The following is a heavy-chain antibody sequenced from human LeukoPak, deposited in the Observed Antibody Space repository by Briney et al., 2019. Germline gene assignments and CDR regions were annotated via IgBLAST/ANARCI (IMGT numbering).Heavy chain of an antibody. V-gene: IGHV3-13*01. J-gene: IGHJ6*02. D-gene: IGHD3-10*01. CDR2: IGTAGDT. CDR1: GFTFSSYD. Sequence: GGSLRLSCAASGFTFSSYDMHWVRQATGKGLEWVSAIGTAGDTYYPGSVKGRFTISRENAKNSLYLQMNSLRAGDTAVYYCARSHSMVRGVIGMDVWGQGTTVTVSS. CDR3: ARSHSMVRGVIGMDV.